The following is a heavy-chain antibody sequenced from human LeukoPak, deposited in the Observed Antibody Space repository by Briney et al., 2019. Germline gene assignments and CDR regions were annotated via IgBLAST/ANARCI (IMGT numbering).Heavy chain of an antibody. D-gene: IGHD4-23*01. CDR2: IYHSGST. CDR3: ARRAGVTRTSHYFDY. CDR1: GGSISSYY. J-gene: IGHJ4*02. Sequence: PSETLSLTCTVSGGSISSYYWSWIRQPPGKGLEWIGYIYHSGSTNYNPSLKSRVTISVDTSKNQFSLKLSSVTAADTAVYYCARRAGVTRTSHYFDYWGQGTLVTVSS. V-gene: IGHV4-59*01.